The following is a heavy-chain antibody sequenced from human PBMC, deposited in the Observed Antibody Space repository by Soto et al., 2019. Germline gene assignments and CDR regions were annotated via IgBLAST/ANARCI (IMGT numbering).Heavy chain of an antibody. CDR2: IYYSGST. CDR3: ARVRFGDYYFDY. CDR1: GGSISSGGYY. J-gene: IGHJ4*02. D-gene: IGHD3-10*01. V-gene: IGHV4-31*03. Sequence: SETLSLTCTVSGGSISSGGYYWSWIRQHPGKGLEWIGYIYYSGSTYYNPSLKSRVTISVDTSKNQFSLKLSSVTAADTAVYYCARVRFGDYYFDYWGQGTLVTVPS.